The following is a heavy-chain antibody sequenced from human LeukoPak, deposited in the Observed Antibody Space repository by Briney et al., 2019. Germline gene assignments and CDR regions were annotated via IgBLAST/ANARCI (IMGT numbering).Heavy chain of an antibody. V-gene: IGHV4-61*02. D-gene: IGHD2-15*01. CDR3: ARNSCPSGSCYDNRGYFDY. J-gene: IGHJ4*02. Sequence: SETLSLTCTVSGGSISSGIYYWSWIRQPAGKGLEWIGRIYTSGSTNYNPSLKSRITISVDTSKNQFSLKLSSATAADTAVYYCARNSCPSGSCYDNRGYFDYWGQGTLVTVPS. CDR1: GGSISSGIYY. CDR2: IYTSGST.